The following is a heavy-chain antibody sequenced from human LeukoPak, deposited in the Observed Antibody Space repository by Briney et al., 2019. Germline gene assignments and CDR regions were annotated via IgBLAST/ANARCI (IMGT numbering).Heavy chain of an antibody. V-gene: IGHV1-8*01. Sequence: PGASVKVSCKASGYTFTSYDINWVRQATGQGLEWMGWMNPNSGNTGYAQKFQGRVTMTRNTSISTAYMELSSLRSEDTAVYYCARGCGQLPGYYYYYMDVWGKGTTVTVSS. J-gene: IGHJ6*03. CDR3: ARGCGQLPGYYYYYMDV. D-gene: IGHD2-2*01. CDR2: MNPNSGNT. CDR1: GYTFTSYD.